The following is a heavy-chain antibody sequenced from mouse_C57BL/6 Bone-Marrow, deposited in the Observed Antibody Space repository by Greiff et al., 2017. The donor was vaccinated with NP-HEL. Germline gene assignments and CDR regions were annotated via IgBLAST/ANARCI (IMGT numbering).Heavy chain of an antibody. Sequence: VQLQQSGAELVRPGASVKLSCTASGFNIKDDYMHWVKQRPEQGLEWIGWIDPENGDTEYASKFQGKATITADTSSNTAYLQLSSLTSEDTAVYYCTSIYYGKPWFAYWGQGTLVTVSA. V-gene: IGHV14-4*01. CDR3: TSIYYGKPWFAY. CDR1: GFNIKDDY. J-gene: IGHJ3*01. D-gene: IGHD2-1*01. CDR2: IDPENGDT.